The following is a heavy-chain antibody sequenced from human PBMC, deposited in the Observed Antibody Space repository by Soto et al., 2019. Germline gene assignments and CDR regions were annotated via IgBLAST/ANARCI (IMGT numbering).Heavy chain of an antibody. CDR2: IYYSGST. D-gene: IGHD2-8*01. Sequence: SETLSLTCTVSGGSISSGDYYWSWIRQPPGKGLEWIGYIYYSGSTYYNPSLKSRVTISVDTSKNQFSLKLSSVTAAGTAVYYCARSGYCTNGVCYTPFDYWGQGTLVTVSS. V-gene: IGHV4-30-4*01. J-gene: IGHJ4*02. CDR1: GGSISSGDYY. CDR3: ARSGYCTNGVCYTPFDY.